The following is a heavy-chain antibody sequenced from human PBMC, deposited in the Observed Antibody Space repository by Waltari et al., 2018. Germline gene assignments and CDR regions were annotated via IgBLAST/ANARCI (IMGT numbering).Heavy chain of an antibody. CDR1: GYTFIDSF. D-gene: IGHD3-10*01. CDR3: APLPGGSGQTFDY. Sequence: EVQLVQSGAEVKKPGATVKISCQASGYTFIDSFMHWVQQAPGKGLEWVGHIDPEDGETVYAEKFQGRVTITADTSTDTSYLELSSLRSDDTAVYYCAPLPGGSGQTFDYWGQGTLLTVSS. V-gene: IGHV1-69-2*01. CDR2: IDPEDGET. J-gene: IGHJ4*02.